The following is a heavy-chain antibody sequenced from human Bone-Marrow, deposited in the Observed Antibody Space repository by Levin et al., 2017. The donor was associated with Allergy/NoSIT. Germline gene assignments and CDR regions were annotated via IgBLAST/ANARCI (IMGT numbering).Heavy chain of an antibody. Sequence: PGGSLRLSCAASGFTVSSNYMSWVRQAPGKGLEWVSVIYSGGSTYYADSVKGRFTISRDNSKNTLYLQMNSLRAEDTAVYYCARDRVGYSSSWSTYYYGMDVWGQGTTVTVSS. CDR2: IYSGGST. D-gene: IGHD6-13*01. CDR1: GFTVSSNY. CDR3: ARDRVGYSSSWSTYYYGMDV. V-gene: IGHV3-53*01. J-gene: IGHJ6*02.